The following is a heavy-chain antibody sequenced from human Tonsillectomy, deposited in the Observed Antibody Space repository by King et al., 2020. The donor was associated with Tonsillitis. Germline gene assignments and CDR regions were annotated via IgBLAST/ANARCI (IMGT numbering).Heavy chain of an antibody. J-gene: IGHJ6*03. CDR3: AKDSGDFWSGFLDYYYYYYMDV. CDR2: ISGSGTIT. D-gene: IGHD3-3*01. CDR1: GFTFSGYA. Sequence: VQLVESGGGLVQPGGSLRLSCAASGFTFSGYAMRWVRQAPGKGLEWVSTISGSGTITYYADSVKGRFTISRDNSKNTLYLQMNSLRAEDTAVYYCAKDSGDFWSGFLDYYYYYYMDVWGKGTTVTVSS. V-gene: IGHV3-23*04.